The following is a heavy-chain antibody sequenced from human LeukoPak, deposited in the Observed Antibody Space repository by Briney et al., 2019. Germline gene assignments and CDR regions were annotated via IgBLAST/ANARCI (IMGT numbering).Heavy chain of an antibody. D-gene: IGHD5-18*01. V-gene: IGHV6-1*01. CDR2: TYYRSKWYN. J-gene: IGHJ5*02. CDR3: ARIPRYSYGYGGRYNWFDP. Sequence: SQTLSLTCAISGDSVSSNSAAWNWIRQSPSRGLEWLGRTYYRSKWYNDYAVSVKSRITINPDTSKNQFSLQLNSVTPEDTAVYYCARIPRYSYGYGGRYNWFDPWGQGTLVTVSS. CDR1: GDSVSSNSAA.